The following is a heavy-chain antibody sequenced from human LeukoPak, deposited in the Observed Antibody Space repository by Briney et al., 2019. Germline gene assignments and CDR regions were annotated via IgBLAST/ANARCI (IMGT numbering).Heavy chain of an antibody. Sequence: SETLSLTCTVSGGSISSSSYYWGWIRQPPGKGLEWIGRIYTSGSTNYNPSLKSRVTISVEKSKNQFSLKLSSVTAADTAVYYCARERGGYSYGYRWFDPWGQGTLVTVSS. CDR3: ARERGGYSYGYRWFDP. V-gene: IGHV4-61*05. CDR1: GGSISSSSYY. CDR2: IYTSGST. J-gene: IGHJ5*02. D-gene: IGHD5-18*01.